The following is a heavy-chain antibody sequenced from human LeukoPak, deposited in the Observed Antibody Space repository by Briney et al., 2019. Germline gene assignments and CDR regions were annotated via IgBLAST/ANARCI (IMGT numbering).Heavy chain of an antibody. D-gene: IGHD6-25*01. CDR2: IRGDGSMT. CDR1: DFTFIAYW. CDR3: ARENLAAAADY. V-gene: IGHV3-74*01. J-gene: IGHJ4*02. Sequence: LTGGSLSLSCAASDFTFIAYWMHWVRQAPGKGLVWVSRIRGDGSMTNYADSVKGRFTISRDNAKNTLYLQMNSLRLEDTAVYYCARENLAAAADYWGQGTVVTVSS.